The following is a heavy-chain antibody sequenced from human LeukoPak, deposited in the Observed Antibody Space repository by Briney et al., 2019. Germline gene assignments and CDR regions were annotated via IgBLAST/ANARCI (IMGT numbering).Heavy chain of an antibody. J-gene: IGHJ4*02. CDR3: AILGYCSGGSCYHAIYFDY. V-gene: IGHV3-23*01. CDR1: GVTFSDYA. Sequence: GGSLRLSCAASGVTFSDYAMSWVRQAPGKGLEWVSDISGRGDSTYYADSVKGRLTISRDKSKNTVYLQMNSLRAEDTAVYYCAILGYCSGGSCYHAIYFDYWGQGTLVTVSS. CDR2: ISGRGDST. D-gene: IGHD2-15*01.